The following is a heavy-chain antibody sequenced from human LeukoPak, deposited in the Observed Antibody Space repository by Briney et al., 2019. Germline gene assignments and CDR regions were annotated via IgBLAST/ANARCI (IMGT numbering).Heavy chain of an antibody. V-gene: IGHV4-59*01. D-gene: IGHD3-22*01. J-gene: IGHJ3*02. CDR1: GGSISSYY. Sequence: PSETLSLTCTVSGGSISSYYWSWIRQPPGKGLEWIGYIYYSGGTNYNPSLKSRVTISVDTSKNQFSLKLSSVTAADTAVYYCARGSYYYDSSGYSPVFDIWGQGTMATVSS. CDR3: ARGSYYYDSSGYSPVFDI. CDR2: IYYSGGT.